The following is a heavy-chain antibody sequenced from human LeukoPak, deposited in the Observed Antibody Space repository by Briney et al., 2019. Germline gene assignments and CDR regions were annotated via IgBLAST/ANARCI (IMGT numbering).Heavy chain of an antibody. CDR3: AKDLIGAFDI. CDR2: ISYDGSNK. V-gene: IGHV3-30*18. Sequence: QPGRSLRLSCAASGFTFSNYGMHWVRQAPGKGLEWVAVISYDGSNKYYADSVKGRFTISRDNSKNTLCLQMNSLRAEDTAVYYCAKDLIGAFDIWGQGTMVTVSS. J-gene: IGHJ3*02. D-gene: IGHD2-8*01. CDR1: GFTFSNYG.